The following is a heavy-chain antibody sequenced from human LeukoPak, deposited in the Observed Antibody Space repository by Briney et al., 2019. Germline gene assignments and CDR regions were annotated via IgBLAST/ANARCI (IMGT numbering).Heavy chain of an antibody. CDR1: GFTFSSYA. V-gene: IGHV3-30*04. J-gene: IGHJ5*02. D-gene: IGHD3-10*01. CDR3: VRAHHPGGWFDP. CDR2: ISYDGSNK. Sequence: GGSLRLSRAASGFTFSSYAMHWVRQAPGKGLEWVAAISYDGSNKYYADSVKGRFTISRDNAENSLYLQMNSLTAEDTAVHYCVRAHHPGGWFDPWGQGTLVTVSS.